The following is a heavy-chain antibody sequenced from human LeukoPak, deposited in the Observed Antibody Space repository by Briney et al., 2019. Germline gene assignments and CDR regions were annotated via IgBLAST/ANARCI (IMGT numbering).Heavy chain of an antibody. D-gene: IGHD3-22*01. CDR3: ARRGSGYSAPFDY. J-gene: IGHJ4*02. CDR2: GYYSGST. Sequence: PSETLSLTCTVSGGSISSYYWSWIRQPPGKGLEWIGSGYYSGSTNFNPSLKSRVTISVHTSKNQFSLKLSSVTAADTAVYYCARRGSGYSAPFDYWGQGTLVTVSS. V-gene: IGHV4-59*01. CDR1: GGSISSYY.